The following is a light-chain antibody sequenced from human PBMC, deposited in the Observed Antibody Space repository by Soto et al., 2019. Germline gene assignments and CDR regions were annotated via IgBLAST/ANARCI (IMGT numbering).Light chain of an antibody. CDR1: QTVGSY. Sequence: IVLTQSPATLSLSPGERATLSCRASQTVGSYLAWYQQKRGQAPRLLIYDASSRATGIPARFSGSGSGTDFTLTVSSLEPDDFATYYCQKYNSYWTFGQGTKVEIK. CDR3: QKYNSYWT. CDR2: DAS. J-gene: IGKJ1*01. V-gene: IGKV3-11*01.